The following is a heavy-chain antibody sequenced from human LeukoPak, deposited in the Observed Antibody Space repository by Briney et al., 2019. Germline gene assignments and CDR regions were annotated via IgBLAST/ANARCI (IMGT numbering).Heavy chain of an antibody. Sequence: SVKVSCKASGYTFSTSAVQWVRQARGQRLEWIGWIIVGSGATNYAQSLQGRFTITRDMSTNTAYMELSSLGSEDSAVYYCAAELYGVYTDCCTFHLWGQGTLVTVSS. CDR2: IIVGSGAT. V-gene: IGHV1-58*01. D-gene: IGHD4-17*01. CDR3: AAELYGVYTDCCTFHL. J-gene: IGHJ3*01. CDR1: GYTFSTSA.